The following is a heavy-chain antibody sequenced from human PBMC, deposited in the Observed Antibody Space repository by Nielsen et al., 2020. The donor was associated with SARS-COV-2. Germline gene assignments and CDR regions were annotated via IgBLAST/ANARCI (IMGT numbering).Heavy chain of an antibody. J-gene: IGHJ3*02. CDR3: ARDWGRGAFDI. D-gene: IGHD3-16*01. Sequence: GGSLRLSCAASGFTFSSYSMNWVRQAPGKGLEWVSYISSSSSTIFYADSMKGRFTISRDNAKNSLYLQMNSLRAEDTAVYYCARDWGRGAFDIWGQGTMVTVSS. CDR2: ISSSSSTI. V-gene: IGHV3-48*04. CDR1: GFTFSSYS.